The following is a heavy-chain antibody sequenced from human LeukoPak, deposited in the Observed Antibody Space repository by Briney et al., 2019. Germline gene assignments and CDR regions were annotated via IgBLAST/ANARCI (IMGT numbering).Heavy chain of an antibody. D-gene: IGHD1-26*01. CDR3: ARESISGHRDFDY. CDR1: GFTFSSYS. Sequence: GGSLRLSCAVSGFTFSSYSMNRVRQAPGKGLEWISYISSGSRTIYYGDSVKGRFTVSRDNAKNSLYLQMRGLRAEDTAVYYCARESISGHRDFDYWGKGTLDTVSS. CDR2: ISSGSRTI. J-gene: IGHJ4*02. V-gene: IGHV3-48*01.